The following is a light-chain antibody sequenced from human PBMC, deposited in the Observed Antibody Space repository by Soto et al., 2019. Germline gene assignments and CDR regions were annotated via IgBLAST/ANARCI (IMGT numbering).Light chain of an antibody. V-gene: IGLV2-23*02. CDR2: EVS. CDR1: SSGVGSYNL. Sequence: QSALTQPASVSGSPGQSITISCTGTSSGVGSYNLVSWYQQHPGKAPKLMIYEVSKRPSGVSNRFSGSKSGNTASLTISGLQAEDEADYYCCSYAGSSTSLYVFGTGTKLTVL. J-gene: IGLJ1*01. CDR3: CSYAGSSTSLYV.